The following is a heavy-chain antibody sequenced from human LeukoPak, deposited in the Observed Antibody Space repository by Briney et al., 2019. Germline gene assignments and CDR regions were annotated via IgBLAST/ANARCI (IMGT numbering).Heavy chain of an antibody. J-gene: IGHJ4*02. V-gene: IGHV4-59*01. CDR1: GASISSSY. CDR2: IYYSGTT. CDR3: ARGGGTYTFDY. Sequence: PSETLSLTCTVSGASISSSYWSWIRQPPGKGLEWIGYIYYSGTTSYNPSLKSRVTISVDTSKNQFSLKLSSVTAADTAVYYCARGGGTYTFDYWGQGTLVTVSS. D-gene: IGHD1-26*01.